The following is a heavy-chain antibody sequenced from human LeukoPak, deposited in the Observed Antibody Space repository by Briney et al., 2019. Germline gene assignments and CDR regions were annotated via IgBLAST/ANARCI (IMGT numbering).Heavy chain of an antibody. D-gene: IGHD6-13*01. CDR1: GGSISSGSYY. CDR2: IYTSGST. Sequence: SETLSLTCTVSGGSISSGSYYWSWIRQPAGKGLEWIGRIYTSGSTNYNPSLKSRVTISVDTSKNQFSLKLSSVTAADTAVYYCAREGYSSCFDPWGQGTLVTVSS. CDR3: AREGYSSCFDP. V-gene: IGHV4-61*02. J-gene: IGHJ5*02.